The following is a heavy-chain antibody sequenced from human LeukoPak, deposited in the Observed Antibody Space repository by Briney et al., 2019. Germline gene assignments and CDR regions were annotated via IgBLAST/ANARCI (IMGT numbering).Heavy chain of an antibody. D-gene: IGHD3-22*01. CDR3: VRGVHYYDSSGYRRLLDY. Sequence: SVKVSGKASGGTFSSYAISWVRQAPGQGLEWMGRIIPIFGTANYAQKFQGRVTITTDESTSTAYMELSSLRSGDTAVYYCVRGVHYYDSSGYRRLLDYWGQGTLVTVSS. J-gene: IGHJ4*02. V-gene: IGHV1-69*05. CDR2: IIPIFGTA. CDR1: GGTFSSYA.